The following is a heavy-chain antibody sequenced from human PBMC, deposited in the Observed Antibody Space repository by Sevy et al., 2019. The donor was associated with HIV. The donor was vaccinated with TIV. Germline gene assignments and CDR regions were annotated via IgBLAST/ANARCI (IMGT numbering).Heavy chain of an antibody. J-gene: IGHJ6*02. Sequence: GESLKISCKGSGYSFTSYWISWVRQMPGKGLEWMGRIDPSDSYTNYSPSFQGHVTISADKSISTAYLQWSSLKASDTAMYYCARHGGRGAYDFWSVTKGPNYYYYYGMDVWGQGTTVTVSS. CDR3: ARHGGRGAYDFWSVTKGPNYYYYYGMDV. CDR2: IDPSDSYT. D-gene: IGHD3-3*01. CDR1: GYSFTSYW. V-gene: IGHV5-10-1*01.